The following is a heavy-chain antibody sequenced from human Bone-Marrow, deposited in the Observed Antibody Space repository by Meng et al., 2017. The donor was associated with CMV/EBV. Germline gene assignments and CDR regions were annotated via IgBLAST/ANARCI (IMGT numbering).Heavy chain of an antibody. J-gene: IGHJ4*02. CDR2: IRYDGSNK. Sequence: GGSLRLSCAASGFTFSSYGMHWVRQAPGKGLEWVAFIRYDGSNKYYADSVKGRFTISRDNSKHTLYLQMNSLRAEDTAVYYCAIPDGDYYGSGSYNNYWGQGTLVTVSS. V-gene: IGHV3-30*02. D-gene: IGHD3-10*01. CDR3: AIPDGDYYGSGSYNNY. CDR1: GFTFSSYG.